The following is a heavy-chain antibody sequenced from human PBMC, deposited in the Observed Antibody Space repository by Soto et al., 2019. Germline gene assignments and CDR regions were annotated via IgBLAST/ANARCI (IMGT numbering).Heavy chain of an antibody. CDR3: AREREKDFWSGYYSRRSYYYYYMDV. CDR2: MNPNSGNT. D-gene: IGHD3-3*01. Sequence: GASVKVSCKASGYTSTSYDINWVRQATGQGLEWMGWMNPNSGNTGYAQKFQGRVTMTRNTSISTAYMELSSLRSEDTAVYYCAREREKDFWSGYYSRRSYYYYYMDVWGKGTTVTVSS. CDR1: GYTSTSYD. J-gene: IGHJ6*03. V-gene: IGHV1-8*01.